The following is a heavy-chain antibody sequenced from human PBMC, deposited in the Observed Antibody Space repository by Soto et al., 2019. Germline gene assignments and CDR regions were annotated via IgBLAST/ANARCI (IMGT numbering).Heavy chain of an antibody. CDR2: ISGSGGST. CDR1: GFNFRSYA. D-gene: IGHD6-13*01. Sequence: GGSLRLSCAASGFNFRSYAMSWVRQAPGKGLEWVSAISGSGGSTYYADSVKGRFTISRDNSKNTLYLQMNSLRAEDTAVYYCAKDDSSSWFVYDYWGQGTLVTVSS. CDR3: AKDDSSSWFVYDY. V-gene: IGHV3-23*01. J-gene: IGHJ4*02.